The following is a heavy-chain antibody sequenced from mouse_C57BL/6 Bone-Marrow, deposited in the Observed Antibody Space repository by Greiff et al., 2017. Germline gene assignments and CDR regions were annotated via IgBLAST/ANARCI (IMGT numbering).Heavy chain of an antibody. CDR1: GYTFTSYW. D-gene: IGHD1-1*02. Sequence: QVQLQQPGAELVRPGSSVKLSCKASGYTFTSYWMDWVKQRPGQGLEWIGNIYPSDSETHYNQKFKDKATLTVDKSSSTAYMQLSSLTSEDSAVYYCGRGVGWYFDYWGQGTTLTVSS. V-gene: IGHV1-61*01. J-gene: IGHJ2*01. CDR3: GRGVGWYFDY. CDR2: IYPSDSET.